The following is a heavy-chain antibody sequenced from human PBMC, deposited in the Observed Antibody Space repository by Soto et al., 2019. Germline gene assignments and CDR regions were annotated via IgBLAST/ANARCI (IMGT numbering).Heavy chain of an antibody. CDR2: IIPIFGTA. CDR3: ARDKVLRITIFGVVIKMEGYYYYGMDV. J-gene: IGHJ6*02. V-gene: IGHV1-69*13. D-gene: IGHD3-3*01. Sequence: ASVKVSCKASGGTFSSYAISWVRQAPGQGLEWMGGIIPIFGTANYAQKFQGRVTITADESTSTAYMELSSLRSEDTAVYYCARDKVLRITIFGVVIKMEGYYYYGMDVWGQGTTVTVSS. CDR1: GGTFSSYA.